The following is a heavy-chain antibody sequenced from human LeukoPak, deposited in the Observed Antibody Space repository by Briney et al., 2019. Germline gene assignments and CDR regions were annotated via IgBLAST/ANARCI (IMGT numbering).Heavy chain of an antibody. CDR3: ARDPGQLLWGAFDY. V-gene: IGHV3-30*04. CDR2: ISYDGSNK. CDR1: GFTFSSYA. D-gene: IGHD2-2*01. Sequence: GRSLRLSCAASGFTFSSYAMHWVRQAPGKGLEWVAVISYDGSNKYYADSVKGRFTISRDNSKNTLYLQMNSLRAEDTAVYYCARDPGQLLWGAFDYWGQGTLVTVSS. J-gene: IGHJ4*02.